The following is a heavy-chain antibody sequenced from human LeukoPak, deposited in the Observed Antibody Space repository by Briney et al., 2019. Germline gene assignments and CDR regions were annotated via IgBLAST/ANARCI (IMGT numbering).Heavy chain of an antibody. J-gene: IGHJ6*03. CDR2: INHSGST. CDR1: GGSFSGYY. D-gene: IGHD3-10*01. CDR3: ARHAGRVVRGVTYYMDV. Sequence: SESLSLTCAVYGGSFSGYYWSWIRQPPGKGLEWIGEINHSGSTNYNPSLKSRVTISVDTSKNQFSLKLSSVTAADTAVYYCARHAGRVVRGVTYYMDVWGKGTTVTISS. V-gene: IGHV4-34*01.